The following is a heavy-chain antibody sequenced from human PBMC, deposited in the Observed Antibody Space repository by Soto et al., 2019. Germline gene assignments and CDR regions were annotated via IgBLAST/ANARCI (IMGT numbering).Heavy chain of an antibody. CDR1: GGTFSSYA. J-gene: IGHJ4*02. CDR2: IIPLFGTA. V-gene: IGHV1-69*06. CDR3: ACTGRGGQLTNDY. Sequence: QVQLVQSGAEVKKPGSSVKVSCKASGGTFSSYAISWVRQAPGQGLEWRGGIIPLFGTANYAQKFQGRVTISADKATRTAYMELSSLRSEDTAVYYCACTGRGGQLTNDYWGQGTLVTFAS. D-gene: IGHD1-1*01.